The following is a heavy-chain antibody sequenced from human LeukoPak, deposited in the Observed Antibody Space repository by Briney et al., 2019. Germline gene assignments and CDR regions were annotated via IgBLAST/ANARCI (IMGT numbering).Heavy chain of an antibody. CDR2: ISSSSSYI. D-gene: IGHD6-19*01. Sequence: GGSLRLSCAASGFNFSTYEMNWVRQAPGKGLEWVSSISSSSSYIYYADSVKGRFTISRDNAKNSLYLQMNSLRAEDTAVYYCARVGSSGWDYYMDVWGKGTTVTVSS. CDR1: GFNFSTYE. J-gene: IGHJ6*03. V-gene: IGHV3-21*01. CDR3: ARVGSSGWDYYMDV.